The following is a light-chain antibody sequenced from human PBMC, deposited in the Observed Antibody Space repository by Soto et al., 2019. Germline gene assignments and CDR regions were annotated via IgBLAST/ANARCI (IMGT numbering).Light chain of an antibody. CDR2: GAS. J-gene: IGKJ2*01. V-gene: IGKV3-20*01. Sequence: EIVLTQSPGTLSLSPGERATLSCRASQSVSSSYLAWYQQKPGQAPRLLIYGASSRATGIPDRFSGSGSGTDFTLTISRLEPEDFAVYYCQQYCSSQWTFGQGTKLEIK. CDR1: QSVSSSY. CDR3: QQYCSSQWT.